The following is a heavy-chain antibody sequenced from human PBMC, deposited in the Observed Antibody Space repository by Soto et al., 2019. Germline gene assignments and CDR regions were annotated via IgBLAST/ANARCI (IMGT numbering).Heavy chain of an antibody. CDR3: AKATYYYDSSSYYRVYFDY. Sequence: GESLRLSCAASGFTFSDYAMSWVRQAPGKGLEWVSAITGSGGRPYYADSVKGRFTISRDRTKSTLYLQMSGLRAEDTAVYFCAKATYYYDSSSYYRVYFDYWGQGTLVTVSS. D-gene: IGHD3-22*01. J-gene: IGHJ4*02. CDR1: GFTFSDYA. V-gene: IGHV3-23*01. CDR2: ITGSGGRP.